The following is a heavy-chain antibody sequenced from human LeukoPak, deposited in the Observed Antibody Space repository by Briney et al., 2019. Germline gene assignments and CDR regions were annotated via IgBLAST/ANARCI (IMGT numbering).Heavy chain of an antibody. CDR2: IYTSGST. V-gene: IGHV4-61*02. CDR1: GGSISSGSYY. CDR3: ARGAYSYDGGTYYYYMDV. J-gene: IGHJ6*03. Sequence: PSQTLSLTCTVSGGSISSGSYYWSWIRQPAGKGLEWIGRIYTSGSTNYNPSLKSRVTISVDTSKNQFSLKLSSVTAADTAVYYCARGAYSYDGGTYYYYMDVWGKGTTVTVSS. D-gene: IGHD5-18*01.